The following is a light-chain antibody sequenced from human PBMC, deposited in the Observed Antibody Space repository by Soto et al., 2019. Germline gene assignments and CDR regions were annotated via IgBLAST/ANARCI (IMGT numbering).Light chain of an antibody. Sequence: DIVLTQSPATLSLSPGERATLSCRASQSVSSYLAWYQQKPGQAPRLLIYDASNRATGIPARFSGSGSGTDFTLTISSLEPEDFAVYYCQQRSNWPLTFVQGTKVEIK. J-gene: IGKJ1*01. CDR3: QQRSNWPLT. V-gene: IGKV3-11*01. CDR2: DAS. CDR1: QSVSSY.